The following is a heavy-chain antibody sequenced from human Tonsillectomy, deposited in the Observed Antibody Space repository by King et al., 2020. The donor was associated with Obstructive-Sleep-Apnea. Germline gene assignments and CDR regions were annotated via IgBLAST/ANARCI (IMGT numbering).Heavy chain of an antibody. Sequence: QLVQSGAEVKKPGASVKVSCKASGYTFTGYYMHWVRQAPGQGLEWMGWINPNSGVTNYAQKFQGWVTMTRDTSISTAYMELSRLRSDDTAVYYCARVDGGNYYYYGMDVWGQGTTVTVSS. D-gene: IGHD4-23*01. V-gene: IGHV1-2*04. CDR2: INPNSGVT. CDR1: GYTFTGYY. J-gene: IGHJ6*02. CDR3: ARVDGGNYYYYGMDV.